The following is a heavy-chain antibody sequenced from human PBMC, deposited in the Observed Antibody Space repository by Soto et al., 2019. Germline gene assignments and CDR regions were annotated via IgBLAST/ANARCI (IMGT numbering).Heavy chain of an antibody. CDR1: GFTFSSYS. V-gene: IGHV3-21*01. CDR3: AVGGNGYTENDLFDI. Sequence: GGSLRLSCAASGFTFSSYSMNWVRQAPGKGLEWVSSISSGSSHIYYADSVKGRFTISRDNAKNSLYLQMNSLRAEDTAVYYCAVGGNGYTENDLFDIWGQGTMVTVSS. D-gene: IGHD5-12*01. J-gene: IGHJ3*02. CDR2: ISSGSSHI.